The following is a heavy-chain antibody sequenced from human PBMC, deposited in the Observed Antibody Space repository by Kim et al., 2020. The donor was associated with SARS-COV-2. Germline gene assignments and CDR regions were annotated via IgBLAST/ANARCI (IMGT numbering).Heavy chain of an antibody. CDR3: AREEWIILLPAVMPDY. CDR2: ISYDGSKK. CDR1: GFRFSSFG. D-gene: IGHD2-2*01. J-gene: IGHJ4*01. V-gene: IGHV3-33*05. Sequence: GGSLRLSCAASGFRFSSFGMFWVRQAPGKGLEWVAVISYDGSKKYYADSVKGRFTISSDNSENTLFLQMNSLRAEDTAVYYCAREEWIILLPAVMPDYWGQGTLVTVSS.